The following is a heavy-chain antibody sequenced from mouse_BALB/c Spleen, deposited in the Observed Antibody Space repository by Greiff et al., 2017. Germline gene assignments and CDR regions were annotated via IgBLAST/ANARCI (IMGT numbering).Heavy chain of an antibody. V-gene: IGHV5-17*02. CDR1: GFTFSSFG. CDR2: ISSGSSTI. CDR3: ARGYYGSSPWFAY. Sequence: VESGGGLVQPGGSRKLSCAASGFTFSSFGMHWVRQAPEKGLEWVAYISSGSSTIYYADTVKGRFTISRDNPKNTLFLQMTSLRSEDTAMYYCARGYYGSSPWFAYWGQGTLVTVSA. J-gene: IGHJ3*01. D-gene: IGHD1-1*01.